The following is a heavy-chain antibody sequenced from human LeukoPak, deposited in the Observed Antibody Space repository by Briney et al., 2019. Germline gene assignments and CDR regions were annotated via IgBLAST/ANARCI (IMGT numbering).Heavy chain of an antibody. V-gene: IGHV4-34*01. CDR3: ARDKWLHYFDY. Sequence: SETLSLTCAVYGGSFSGYYWSWIRQPPGKGLEWIGEINHSGSTNCNPSLKSRVTISVDTSKNQFSLKLSSVTAADTAVYYCARDKWLHYFDYWGQGTLVTVSS. D-gene: IGHD6-19*01. CDR1: GGSFSGYY. J-gene: IGHJ4*02. CDR2: INHSGST.